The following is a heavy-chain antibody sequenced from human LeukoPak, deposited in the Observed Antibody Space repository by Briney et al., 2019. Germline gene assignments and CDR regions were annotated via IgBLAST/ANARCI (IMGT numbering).Heavy chain of an antibody. J-gene: IGHJ5*02. CDR3: ARGPYYYDSSGAPGGNWFDP. Sequence: SVKVSCKASGYTFTSYGISWVRQAPGQGLEWMGGIIPIFGTANYAQKFQGRVTITADESTSTAYMEPSSLRSEDTAVYYCARGPYYYDSSGAPGGNWFDPWGQGTLVTVSS. CDR1: GYTFTSYG. CDR2: IIPIFGTA. D-gene: IGHD3-22*01. V-gene: IGHV1-69*13.